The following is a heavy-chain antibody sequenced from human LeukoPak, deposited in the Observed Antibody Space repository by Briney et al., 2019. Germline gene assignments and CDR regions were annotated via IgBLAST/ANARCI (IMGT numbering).Heavy chain of an antibody. CDR3: ARDRGSGDDNWFDP. D-gene: IGHD3-10*01. CDR2: RYYSGST. CDR1: GASISSYY. J-gene: IGHJ5*02. Sequence: PSETLSLTCTVSGASISSYYWSWIRQPPGKGLEGIGYRYYSGSTNYNPSPKSGVTISVDTSKNQVSLKLSSVTAADTAVYYCARDRGSGDDNWFDPWGQGTLVTVSS. V-gene: IGHV4-59*01.